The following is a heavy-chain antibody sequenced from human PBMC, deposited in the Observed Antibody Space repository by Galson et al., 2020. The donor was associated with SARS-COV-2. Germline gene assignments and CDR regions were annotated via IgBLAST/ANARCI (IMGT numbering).Heavy chain of an antibody. V-gene: IGHV3-7*01. CDR2: IKQDGSEK. D-gene: IGHD3-22*01. CDR3: ARDPSSYYDSSGYYGNDAVDI. Sequence: QLGESLKISCVASGFTFSNYWMSWVRQAPGKGLEWVAHIKQDGSEKYYADSVKGRFTISRDNGKNSLYLQVNNLRAEDTAVYYCARDPSSYYDSSGYYGNDAVDIWGQGTMVTVSS. CDR1: GFTFSNYW. J-gene: IGHJ3*02.